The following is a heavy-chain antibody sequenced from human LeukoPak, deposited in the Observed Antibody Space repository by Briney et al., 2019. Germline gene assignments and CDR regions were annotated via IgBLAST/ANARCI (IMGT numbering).Heavy chain of an antibody. CDR3: ARDLGVVAVAGTYCFDY. Sequence: ASVKVSCKASGYTFTSYGISWVRQAPGQGLEWMGWISAYNGNTMTTDTSTSTAYMELRSLRSDDTAVYYCARDLGVVAVAGTYCFDYWGQGTLVTVSS. CDR2: ISAYNGN. V-gene: IGHV1-18*01. CDR1: GYTFTSYG. D-gene: IGHD6-19*01. J-gene: IGHJ4*02.